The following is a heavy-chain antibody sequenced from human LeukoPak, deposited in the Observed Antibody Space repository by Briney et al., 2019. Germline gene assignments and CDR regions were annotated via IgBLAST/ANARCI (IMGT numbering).Heavy chain of an antibody. J-gene: IGHJ6*03. D-gene: IGHD5-12*01. CDR3: ARDPYSGGYGAYYYYYMDL. CDR1: GFTFSSYE. V-gene: IGHV3-48*03. CDR2: ISSSGSTI. Sequence: PGGSLRLSCAASGFTFSSYEMNWVRQAPGKGLEWVSYISSSGSTIYYADSVKGRFTISRDNADNSLYLQMSSLRDEDTAVYYCARDPYSGGYGAYYYYYMDLWGKGTTVTVSS.